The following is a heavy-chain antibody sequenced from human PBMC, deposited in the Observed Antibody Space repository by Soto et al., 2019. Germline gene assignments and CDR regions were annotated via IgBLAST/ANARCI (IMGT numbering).Heavy chain of an antibody. Sequence: QVQLVESGGGVVQPGRSLRLSCAASGFTFSSYGMHWVRQAPGKGLEWVAVIWYDGSNKYYADSVKGRFTISRDNSKNTXXLQMNSLRAEDTAVYYCARDQYSSSWDYYYYGMDVWGQGTTVTVSS. D-gene: IGHD6-13*01. CDR3: ARDQYSSSWDYYYYGMDV. CDR1: GFTFSSYG. J-gene: IGHJ6*02. CDR2: IWYDGSNK. V-gene: IGHV3-33*01.